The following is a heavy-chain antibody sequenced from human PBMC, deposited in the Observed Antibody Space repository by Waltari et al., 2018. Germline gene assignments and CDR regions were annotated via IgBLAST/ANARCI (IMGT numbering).Heavy chain of an antibody. V-gene: IGHV4-38-2*01. D-gene: IGHD2-15*01. CDR3: ARPPCSGGSCYPDWYVDL. J-gene: IGHJ2*01. Sequence: QVQLQESGPGLVKPSETLSLTCAVSGYSISSGYYWGWIRPPPGKGLEWIGSIYPSGATYNNPSPKSRVTISVDTSKNQFALNLSSVTAADTAVYYCARPPCSGGSCYPDWYVDLWGRGTLVTVSS. CDR2: IYPSGAT. CDR1: GYSISSGYY.